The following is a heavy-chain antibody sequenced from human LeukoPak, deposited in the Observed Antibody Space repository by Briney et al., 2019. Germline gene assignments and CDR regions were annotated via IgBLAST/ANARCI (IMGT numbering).Heavy chain of an antibody. D-gene: IGHD3-3*01. CDR3: ARGRAAWSVGSWFDP. J-gene: IGHJ5*02. CDR2: IYTSGRT. Sequence: SETLSLTCTLSGGSISGYYWSWIRQPAGKGLEWMGRIYTSGRTNYNPSLKSRVTMSLDTSNNAFTLKLSSVTAADTAVYYCARGRAAWSVGSWFDPWGQGTLVTVSS. CDR1: GGSISGYY. V-gene: IGHV4-4*07.